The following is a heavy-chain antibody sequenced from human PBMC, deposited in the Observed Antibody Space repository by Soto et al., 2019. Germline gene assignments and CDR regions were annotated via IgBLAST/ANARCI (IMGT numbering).Heavy chain of an antibody. D-gene: IGHD4-17*01. V-gene: IGHV4-34*01. CDR1: GGSFSGYY. CDR3: ARGFEYGGNTFDY. Sequence: PSETLSLTCAVYGGSFSGYYWSWIRQPPGKGLEWIGEINHSGSTNYNPSLKSRVTISVDTSKNQFSLKLSSVTAADTAVYYCARGFEYGGNTFDYWGQVTLVTVSS. J-gene: IGHJ4*02. CDR2: INHSGST.